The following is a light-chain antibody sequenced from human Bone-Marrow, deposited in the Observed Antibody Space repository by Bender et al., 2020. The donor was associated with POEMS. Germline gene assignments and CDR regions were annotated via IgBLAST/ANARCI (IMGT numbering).Light chain of an antibody. V-gene: IGLV3-25*03. CDR2: KDT. CDR1: ALPKQY. Sequence: SYDLTQPPSVSVSPGQTASITCSGDALPKQYAYWYQQKPGQAPVMVMYKDTERPSGIPERFSASGSGTTVTLTISGVQAEDEADYYCQVGDISGTVYIFGTGTKVTVL. J-gene: IGLJ1*01. CDR3: QVGDISGTVYI.